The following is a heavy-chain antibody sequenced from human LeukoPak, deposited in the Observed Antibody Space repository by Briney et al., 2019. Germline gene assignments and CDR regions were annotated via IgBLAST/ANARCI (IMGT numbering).Heavy chain of an antibody. CDR3: ARDERSGGYYYYGMDV. D-gene: IGHD1-1*01. J-gene: IGHJ6*02. V-gene: IGHV3-74*01. CDR1: GFTFSSYW. CDR2: INGDGRNI. Sequence: GGSLRLSCVASGFTFSSYWMHWVRHDPRKGLVWVSRINGDGRNINYADSVRGRFTISRDNAKNTLFLQMNSLRAEDTAVYYCARDERSGGYYYYGMDVLGQGTTVTVSS.